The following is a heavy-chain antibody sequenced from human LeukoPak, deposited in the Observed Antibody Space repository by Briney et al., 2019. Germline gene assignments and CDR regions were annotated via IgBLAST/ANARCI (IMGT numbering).Heavy chain of an antibody. J-gene: IGHJ4*02. CDR2: INHSGST. CDR3: ARAFLAYYYGSGTYPPGY. V-gene: IGHV4-34*01. Sequence: PSETLSLTCAVYGGSFSGYYWSWIRQPPGKGLEWIGEINHSGSTNYNPSLKSRVTISVDTSKNQFSLKLTSVTAADTAVYYCARAFLAYYYGSGTYPPGYWGQGTLVTVSS. CDR1: GGSFSGYY. D-gene: IGHD3-10*01.